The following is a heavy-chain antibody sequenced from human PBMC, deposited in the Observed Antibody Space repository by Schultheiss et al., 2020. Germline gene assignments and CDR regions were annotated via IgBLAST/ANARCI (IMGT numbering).Heavy chain of an antibody. J-gene: IGHJ3*01. CDR2: INHSGST. Sequence: SETLSLTCAVYGGSFSGYYWSWIRQPPDKGLEWIGEINHSGSTNYNPSLKSRVTISVDTSKNQFSLKLSSVTAADTAVYYCARAPKVRWIQLLFGAFDFWGQGTMVTVSS. D-gene: IGHD5-18*01. V-gene: IGHV4-34*01. CDR3: ARAPKVRWIQLLFGAFDF. CDR1: GGSFSGYY.